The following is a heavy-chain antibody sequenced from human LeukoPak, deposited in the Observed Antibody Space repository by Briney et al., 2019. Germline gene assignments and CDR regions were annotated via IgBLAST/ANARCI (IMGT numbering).Heavy chain of an antibody. CDR3: ARALTMVTYDVFDI. Sequence: KTSETLSLTCTVSGGSISGYYWSWIRQSPGKGLEWIGYIYYSGSTNYNPSLKSRVTISVDTSKNQFSLKLSSVTAADTAVYYCARALTMVTYDVFDIWGQGTMVTVSS. D-gene: IGHD4-17*01. V-gene: IGHV4-59*01. J-gene: IGHJ3*02. CDR2: IYYSGST. CDR1: GGSISGYY.